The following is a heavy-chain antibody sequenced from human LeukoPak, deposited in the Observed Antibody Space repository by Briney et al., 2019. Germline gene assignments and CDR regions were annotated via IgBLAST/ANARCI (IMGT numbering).Heavy chain of an antibody. CDR3: AKDLAAGNYDFYYGMDV. Sequence: GGSLRLSCAASGFSFDDYAMHWVRQAPGKGLEWVSGISWNSGSIGYADSVKGRFTISRDNAKNSLYLQMNSLRREDTALYYCAKDLAAGNYDFYYGMDVWGQGTTVTVSS. D-gene: IGHD6-13*01. CDR1: GFSFDDYA. CDR2: ISWNSGSI. V-gene: IGHV3-9*01. J-gene: IGHJ6*02.